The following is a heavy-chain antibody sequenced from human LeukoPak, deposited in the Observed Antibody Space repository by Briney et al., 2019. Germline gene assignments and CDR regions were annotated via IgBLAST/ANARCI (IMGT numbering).Heavy chain of an antibody. J-gene: IGHJ4*02. D-gene: IGHD6-19*01. Sequence: PGGSLRLSCVASGFYFGGHAMHWLRQAPGKGLEWVAYITYGSDTIFYADSVKGRFTVSRDNAKNSLYLQMNSLRAEDTAVYYCARDKRAVAGIWSSDYWGQGTLVTVSS. CDR2: ITYGSDTI. V-gene: IGHV3-48*04. CDR1: GFYFGGHA. CDR3: ARDKRAVAGIWSSDY.